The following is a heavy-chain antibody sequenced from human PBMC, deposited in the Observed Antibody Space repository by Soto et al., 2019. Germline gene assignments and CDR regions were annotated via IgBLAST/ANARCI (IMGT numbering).Heavy chain of an antibody. J-gene: IGHJ5*02. V-gene: IGHV3-23*01. CDR2: ISASGGGT. CDR1: GFTLSSYA. CDR3: ATGSYGSENYYTRAKGNWFDP. D-gene: IGHD3-10*01. Sequence: EVQVLESGGGLVQPGGSLRLSCASSGFTLSSYAMSWVRQAPGKGLEWVSAISASGGGTYYADSVKGRFTISRDDSKITLYLQMSSLRAEDTAVYYCATGSYGSENYYTRAKGNWFDPWGQGTLVTVSS.